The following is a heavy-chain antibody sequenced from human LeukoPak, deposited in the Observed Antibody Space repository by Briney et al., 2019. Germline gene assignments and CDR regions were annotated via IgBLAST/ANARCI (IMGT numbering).Heavy chain of an antibody. Sequence: PGRSLRLSCAASGCTLDDYAMHWVRQAPGKGLEWVSGISWNSVNIGYADSVKGRFTISRDNAKNSLYLQMNSLRAEDMALYYCAKGTMIVVAVGDYFDYWGQGTLVTVSS. J-gene: IGHJ4*02. D-gene: IGHD3-22*01. CDR3: AKGTMIVVAVGDYFDY. V-gene: IGHV3-9*03. CDR2: ISWNSVNI. CDR1: GCTLDDYA.